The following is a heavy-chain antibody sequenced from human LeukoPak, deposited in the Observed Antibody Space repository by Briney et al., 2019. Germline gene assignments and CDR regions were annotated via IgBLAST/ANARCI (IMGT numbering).Heavy chain of an antibody. V-gene: IGHV3-30-3*01. D-gene: IGHD2-8*01. CDR2: ISYNGSSK. Sequence: PERSLRLSCAASGFTFSNYAMHWVRQAPGKGLEWVAVISYNGSSKYYPDSVKGRFTISRDNSKHTVYLQMNSLRAEDSAVYYCASGYCTNDVCYTGGFDYWGQGTLVTVSS. J-gene: IGHJ4*02. CDR1: GFTFSNYA. CDR3: ASGYCTNDVCYTGGFDY.